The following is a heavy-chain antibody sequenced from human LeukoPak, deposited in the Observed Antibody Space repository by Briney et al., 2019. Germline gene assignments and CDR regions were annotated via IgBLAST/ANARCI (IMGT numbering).Heavy chain of an antibody. CDR1: GYTFTGYY. J-gene: IGHJ4*02. D-gene: IGHD3-10*01. CDR2: INPNSGGT. Sequence: ASVKVSCKASGYTFTGYYMHWVRQAPGQGLEWMGWINPNSGGTNYAQKFQGRVTMTRDTSISTAYMELSRLRSDDTAVYYCARGRGGLLWFGEFNSWGQGTLVTVSS. CDR3: ARGRGGLLWFGEFNS. V-gene: IGHV1-2*02.